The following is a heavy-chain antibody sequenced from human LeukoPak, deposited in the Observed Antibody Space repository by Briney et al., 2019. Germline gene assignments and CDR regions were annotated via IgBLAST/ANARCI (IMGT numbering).Heavy chain of an antibody. V-gene: IGHV3-66*01. CDR3: AREEASGYYDY. D-gene: IGHD3-22*01. Sequence: GGSLRLSCAASGFTVRSNYMSWVRQAPGKGLEWVSVIYSGGSTYYADSVKGRFTISRDNSKNTLYLQTNSLRAEDTAVYYCAREEASGYYDYWGQGTLVTVSS. CDR1: GFTVRSNY. J-gene: IGHJ4*02. CDR2: IYSGGST.